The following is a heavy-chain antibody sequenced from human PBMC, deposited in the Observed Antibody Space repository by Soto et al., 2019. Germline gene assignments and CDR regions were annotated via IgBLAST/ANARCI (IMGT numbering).Heavy chain of an antibody. J-gene: IGHJ4*02. CDR1: GYTFTSYG. CDR2: IGVYNNNR. CDR3: ARDQLGARGDY. V-gene: IGHV1-18*04. D-gene: IGHD3-10*01. Sequence: QVQLVQSGAEVKKPGASVKVSCKASGYTFTSYGISWVRQAPGQGLEWMGWIGVYNNNRNYAQKVQGRVTMTTDTSTSTAYMELRSLISDDTAVYDCARDQLGARGDYWGQGTLVTVAS.